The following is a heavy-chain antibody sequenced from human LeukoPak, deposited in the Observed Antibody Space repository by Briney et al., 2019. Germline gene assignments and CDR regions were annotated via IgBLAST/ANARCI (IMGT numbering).Heavy chain of an antibody. CDR1: GFTFYNYA. V-gene: IGHV3-23*01. CDR2: ISGSGGST. J-gene: IGHJ5*02. Sequence: PGGSLRLSCAASGFTFYNYAMTWVRQTPGEGLEWVSGISGSGGSTYYADSAKGRFTISRDNSKNTLYLQMNSLRAEDTTVYYCAKGGATTGTWYNWFDPWGQGTLVTVSS. CDR3: AKGGATTGTWYNWFDP. D-gene: IGHD6-13*01.